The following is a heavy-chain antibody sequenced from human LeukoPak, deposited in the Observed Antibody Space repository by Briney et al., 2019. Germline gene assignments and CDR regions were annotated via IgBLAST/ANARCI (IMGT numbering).Heavy chain of an antibody. CDR3: AKDGVDFWSGYTNSFDP. CDR2: ISGSGGST. J-gene: IGHJ5*02. Sequence: GGSLRLSCAASGFTFSSYAMSWVRQAPGKGLEWVSAISGSGGSTYYADSVKGRFTISRDNSKNTLYLQMNSLRAEDTAVYYCAKDGVDFWSGYTNSFDPWGQGTLVTVSS. CDR1: GFTFSSYA. D-gene: IGHD3-3*01. V-gene: IGHV3-23*01.